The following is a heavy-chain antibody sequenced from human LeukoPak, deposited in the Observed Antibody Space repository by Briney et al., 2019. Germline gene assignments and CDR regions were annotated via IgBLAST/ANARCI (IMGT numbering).Heavy chain of an antibody. J-gene: IGHJ4*02. D-gene: IGHD2-15*01. V-gene: IGHV4-59*01. Sequence: PSETLSLTCSVSGGSISRYYWSWIRQPPGKGLEWIGYVYCSGSTNYNPSLKSRVTMSGDASKNQLSLKLSSVTAADTAVYYCATVTQWLLGYFDNWGQGALVTVSS. CDR3: ATVTQWLLGYFDN. CDR1: GGSISRYY. CDR2: VYCSGST.